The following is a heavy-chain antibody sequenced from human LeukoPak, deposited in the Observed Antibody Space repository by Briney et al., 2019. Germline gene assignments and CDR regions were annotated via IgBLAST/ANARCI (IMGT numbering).Heavy chain of an antibody. CDR3: ARDQVDTAMVNWFDP. CDR2: IIPIFGTA. V-gene: IGHV1-69*01. Sequence: SVKVSCKASGGTFSSYAISWVRQAPGRGLEWMGGIIPIFGTANYAQKFQGRVTITADESTSTAYMELSSLRSEDTAVYYCARDQVDTAMVNWFDPWGQGTLVTVSS. J-gene: IGHJ5*02. D-gene: IGHD5-18*01. CDR1: GGTFSSYA.